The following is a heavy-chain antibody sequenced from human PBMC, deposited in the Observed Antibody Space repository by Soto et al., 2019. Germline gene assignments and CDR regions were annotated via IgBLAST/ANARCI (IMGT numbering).Heavy chain of an antibody. D-gene: IGHD2-2*03. CDR1: GFTFSNAW. J-gene: IGHJ4*02. CDR2: IKSKTDGGTT. CDR3: AKSFSGYCGSASCPLYY. Sequence: PGGSLRLSCAASGFTFSNAWMNWVRQAPGKGLEWVGRIKSKTDGGTTDYAAPVKGRFTISRDNSKNTLYLQMNSLRAEDTAVYYCAKSFSGYCGSASCPLYYRAQRSSVTVS. V-gene: IGHV3-15*07.